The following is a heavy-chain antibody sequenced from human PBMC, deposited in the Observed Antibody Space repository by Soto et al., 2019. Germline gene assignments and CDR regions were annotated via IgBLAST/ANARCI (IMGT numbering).Heavy chain of an antibody. CDR1: GFSLSTSGVG. Sequence: QITLKESGPTLVKPTQTLTLTCTFSGFSLSTSGVGVGWIRQPPGKALEWLALIYWDDDKHYSPSLKSRLTITKDTSKNQVVLTMTNMDPVDTATYYCAPMWEAAAGTGAFDIWGQGTMVTVSS. CDR3: APMWEAAAGTGAFDI. CDR2: IYWDDDK. V-gene: IGHV2-5*02. D-gene: IGHD6-13*01. J-gene: IGHJ3*02.